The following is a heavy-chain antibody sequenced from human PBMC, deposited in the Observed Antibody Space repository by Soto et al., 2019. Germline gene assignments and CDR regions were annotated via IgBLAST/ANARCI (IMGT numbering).Heavy chain of an antibody. D-gene: IGHD5-12*01. V-gene: IGHV4-59*04. CDR2: IYYSGTS. CDR3: TKLQRRWLNSDY. J-gene: IGHJ4*02. Sequence: PSETLSLTCAVNGGSFSSYYWGWIRQPPGKGLEWIGHIYYSGTSYSNPSLKGRVTLSVDTSKNQFSLKQNSVTAADTAVYYCTKLQRRWLNSDYWGQGTLVTVSS. CDR1: GGSFSSYY.